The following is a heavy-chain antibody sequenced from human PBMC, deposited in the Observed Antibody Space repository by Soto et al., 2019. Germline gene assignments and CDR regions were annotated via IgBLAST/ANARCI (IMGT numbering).Heavy chain of an antibody. CDR3: AGLVGANFDF. CDR1: GDSVSSNSAS. Sequence: SQTLSLTCAISGDSVSSNSASWNWIRQSPSRGLEWLGRTYYRSKWYNDYAVSVKSRITINPDTSKNQFSLHLKSVTPEDTAVYYCAGLVGANFDFWGQGTVVTVS. D-gene: IGHD1-26*01. CDR2: TYYRSKWYN. J-gene: IGHJ3*01. V-gene: IGHV6-1*01.